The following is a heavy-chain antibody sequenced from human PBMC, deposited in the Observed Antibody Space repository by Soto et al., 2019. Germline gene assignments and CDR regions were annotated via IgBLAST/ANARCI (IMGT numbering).Heavy chain of an antibody. CDR2: ISYDGSNK. CDR3: AKDLPKKGDYYGMDV. V-gene: IGHV3-30*18. J-gene: IGHJ6*02. Sequence: GGSLRLSCAASGFTFSSYGMHWVRQAPGKGLEWVAVISYDGSNKYYADSVKGRFTISRDNSKNTLYLQMNSLRAEDTAVYYCAKDLPKKGDYYGMDVWGQGTTVTVSS. CDR1: GFTFSSYG. D-gene: IGHD3-16*01.